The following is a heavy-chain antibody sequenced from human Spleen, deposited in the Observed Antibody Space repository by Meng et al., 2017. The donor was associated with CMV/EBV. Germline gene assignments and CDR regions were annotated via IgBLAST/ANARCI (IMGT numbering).Heavy chain of an antibody. V-gene: IGHV1-69*05. Sequence: SVKVSCKASGYTFSGYYIHWVRQAPGQGLEWMGGIIPLFGTSNYAQKFQDRVTITTDKSTNTAYMELSSLRSEDTAMYYCAGDRYDFWSGYYDFWGQGTLVTVSS. CDR3: AGDRYDFWSGYYDF. J-gene: IGHJ4*02. D-gene: IGHD3-3*01. CDR2: IIPLFGTS. CDR1: GYTFSGYY.